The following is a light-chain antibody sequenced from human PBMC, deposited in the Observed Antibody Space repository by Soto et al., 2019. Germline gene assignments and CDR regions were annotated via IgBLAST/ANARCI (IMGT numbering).Light chain of an antibody. CDR1: SSNIGAGYD. J-gene: IGLJ3*02. CDR2: GNN. V-gene: IGLV1-40*01. CDR3: SSFAGANIWV. Sequence: QPVLTQPPSVSGAPGQRVTISCIGSSSNIGAGYDAQWYQQLPGTAPKPLIYGNNNRPSGVPDRFSGSKSGTSASLAITGLQAEDEADYYCSSFAGANIWVFGGGTQLTVL.